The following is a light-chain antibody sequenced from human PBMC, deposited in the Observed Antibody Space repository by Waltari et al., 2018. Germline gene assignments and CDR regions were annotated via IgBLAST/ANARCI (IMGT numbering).Light chain of an antibody. CDR1: GSTIASYT. J-gene: IGLJ2*01. CDR2: ADN. Sequence: QFLLTQPPSASGTPGQTVTIPCSGTGSTIASYTVHWYQPLPRAAPKLLIYADNQRPSGVPDRFSASKFGTSASLAISGLQSEDEAYYFCAAWDDSLNSVFFGGGTRLTVL. CDR3: AAWDDSLNSVF. V-gene: IGLV1-44*01.